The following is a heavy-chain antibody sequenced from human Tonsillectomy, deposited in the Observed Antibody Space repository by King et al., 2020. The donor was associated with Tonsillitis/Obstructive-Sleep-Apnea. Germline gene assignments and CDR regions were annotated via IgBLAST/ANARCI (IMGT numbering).Heavy chain of an antibody. CDR1: GFTFSTYA. Sequence: VQLVESGGGVVQPGRSLRLSCAASGFTFSTYAMHWVRQAPGKGLEWVAVISYDGSNKYYTDSVKGRVTISRDNSKSTLSLQMNSLRVEDTAVYYCARARLRGNYYHGLDVWGQGTTVTVSS. V-gene: IGHV3-30*04. D-gene: IGHD3-16*01. CDR2: ISYDGSNK. CDR3: ARARLRGNYYHGLDV. J-gene: IGHJ6*02.